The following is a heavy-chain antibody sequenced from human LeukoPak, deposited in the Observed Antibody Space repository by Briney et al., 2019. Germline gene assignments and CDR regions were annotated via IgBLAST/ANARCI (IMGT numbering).Heavy chain of an antibody. CDR2: IYHSGST. D-gene: IGHD3-9*01. V-gene: IGHV4-4*02. Sequence: ASETLSLTCAVSGGSISSSNWWSWVRQPPGKGLEWIGEIYHSGSTNYNPSLKSRVTISVDKSKNQFSLKLSSVTAADTAVYYCANELRYFDWLDHYWGQGTLVTVSS. CDR3: ANELRYFDWLDHY. CDR1: GGSISSSNW. J-gene: IGHJ4*02.